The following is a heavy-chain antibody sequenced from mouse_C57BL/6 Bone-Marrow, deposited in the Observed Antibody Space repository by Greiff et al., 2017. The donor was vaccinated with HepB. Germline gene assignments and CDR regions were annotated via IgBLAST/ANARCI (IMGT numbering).Heavy chain of an antibody. J-gene: IGHJ3*01. V-gene: IGHV1-26*01. CDR1: GYTFTDYY. CDR2: INPNNGGT. D-gene: IGHD1-1*01. CDR3: ARYYYGSRFAY. Sequence: EVKLQQSGPELVKPGASVKISCKASGYTFTDYYMNWVKQSHGKSLEWIGDINPNNGGTSYNQKFKGKATLTVDKSSSTAYMELRSLTSEDSAVYYCARYYYGSRFAYWGQGTLVTVSA.